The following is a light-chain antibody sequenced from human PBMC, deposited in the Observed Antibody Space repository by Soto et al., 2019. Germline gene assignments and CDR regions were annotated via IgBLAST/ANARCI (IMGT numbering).Light chain of an antibody. CDR3: QQYYIYAT. CDR2: RSS. Sequence: DIQMTQSPSTLSASVGDRVTITCRASQTISNYLTWYQQRPEKAPKLLIYRSSILQNGVPSRFSGSGSGTEFTLTISSLQPDDFATYYCQQYYIYATFVQGTRVEI. V-gene: IGKV1-5*03. CDR1: QTISNY. J-gene: IGKJ1*01.